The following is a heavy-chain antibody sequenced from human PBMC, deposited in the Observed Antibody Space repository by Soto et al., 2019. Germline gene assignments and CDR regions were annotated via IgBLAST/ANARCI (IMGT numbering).Heavy chain of an antibody. D-gene: IGHD5-18*01. V-gene: IGHV3-15*01. CDR3: TTLVRGYSYGDH. J-gene: IGHJ4*02. CDR2: IKTKTEGETT. CDR1: GFTFTNAW. Sequence: EVQLVASGGGLVEPGGSLRLSCADSGFTFTNAWMSWVRQAPGKGLEWVGRIKTKTEGETTDYAAPVKGRFTVTRDDSTNTLYRQMNSLTTEDTAVYYCTTLVRGYSYGDHWGQGTQVTVSS.